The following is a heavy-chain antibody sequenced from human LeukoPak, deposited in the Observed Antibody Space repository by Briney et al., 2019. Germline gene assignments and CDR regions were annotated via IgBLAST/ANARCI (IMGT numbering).Heavy chain of an antibody. V-gene: IGHV1-2*02. J-gene: IGHJ3*02. CDR1: GYTLTELS. Sequence: ASVKVSCKVSGYTLTELSMHWVRQAPGQGLEWMGWINPNSGGTNYAQKFQGRVTMTRDTSISTAYMELSRLRSDDTAVYYCARLLVNYGDAFDIWGQGTMVTVSS. CDR2: INPNSGGT. D-gene: IGHD1-7*01. CDR3: ARLLVNYGDAFDI.